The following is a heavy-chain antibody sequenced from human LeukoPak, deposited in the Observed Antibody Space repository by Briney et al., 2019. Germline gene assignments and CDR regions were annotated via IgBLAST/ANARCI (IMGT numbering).Heavy chain of an antibody. D-gene: IGHD6-13*01. Sequence: GGSLRLSCAASGFTFSNYWMHWVRQTPGKGLVWVSHINSDGSSTNYADSVKGRFTISRDNAKNTLYLQMNSLRAEDTAVYYCAILAAAGPFDYWGQGSLVTVSS. CDR1: GFTFSNYW. V-gene: IGHV3-74*01. CDR3: AILAAAGPFDY. J-gene: IGHJ4*02. CDR2: INSDGSST.